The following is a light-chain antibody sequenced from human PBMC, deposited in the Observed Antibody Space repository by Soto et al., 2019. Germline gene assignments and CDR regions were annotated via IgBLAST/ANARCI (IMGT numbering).Light chain of an antibody. CDR3: QQSYSSPWT. CDR2: AAS. Sequence: DIQMTQSPSSLSASVGDRVTISCRASQSISNYLCWYHQKPGKAPKLLIYAASSLQSGVPSRFSGSGSGTDFTLSISSLQPEDFATYYCQQSYSSPWTFGQGTKVEIK. J-gene: IGKJ1*01. V-gene: IGKV1-39*01. CDR1: QSISNY.